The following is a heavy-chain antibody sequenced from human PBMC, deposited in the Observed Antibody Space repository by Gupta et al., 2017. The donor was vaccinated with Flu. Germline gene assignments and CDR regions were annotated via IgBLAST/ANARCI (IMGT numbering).Heavy chain of an antibody. D-gene: IGHD2-2*01. J-gene: IGHJ4*02. CDR2: INPNSGGT. V-gene: IGHV1-2*06. CDR1: GYTFTDYY. CDR3: ARIYRSNSDDY. Sequence: VQLVQSGAEAKNPGGSVKVTCKASGYTFTDYYLHWVRQAPGQGLEWMGRINPNSGGTNYAQKFQGRVTMTRVTSISTAYMELSSLRSDDTAVYYCARIYRSNSDDYWGQGTLVTVSS.